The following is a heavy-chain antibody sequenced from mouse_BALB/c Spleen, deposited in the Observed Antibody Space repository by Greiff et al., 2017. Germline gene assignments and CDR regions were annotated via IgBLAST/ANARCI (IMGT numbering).Heavy chain of an antibody. CDR3: VSYYYGSSYAMDY. Sequence: QVQLKQPGAELVKPGASVKLSCKASGYTFTSYWMHWVKQRPGQGLEWIGEINPSNGRTNYNEKFKSKATLTVDKSSSTAYMQLSSLTSEDSAVYYCVSYYYGSSYAMDYWGQGTSVTVSS. V-gene: IGHV1S81*02. CDR1: GYTFTSYW. D-gene: IGHD1-1*01. CDR2: INPSNGRT. J-gene: IGHJ4*01.